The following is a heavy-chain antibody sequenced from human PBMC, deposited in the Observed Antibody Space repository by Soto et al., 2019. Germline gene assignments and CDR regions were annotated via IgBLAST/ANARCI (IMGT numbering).Heavy chain of an antibody. CDR2: INHTGGT. V-gene: IGHV4-34*02. CDR1: GGSVNGYY. Sequence: QVHLQQWGAGLFKPSETLSLTCAVYGGSVNGYYWNWIRQPPGKGLEWLGEINHTGGTHYNPSLKSRVTMSVDTSKNQFSLGLSSVTAADTAIYYCATRITVFGLLIPPFDPWGQGTQVTVSS. J-gene: IGHJ5*02. D-gene: IGHD3-3*01. CDR3: ATRITVFGLLIPPFDP.